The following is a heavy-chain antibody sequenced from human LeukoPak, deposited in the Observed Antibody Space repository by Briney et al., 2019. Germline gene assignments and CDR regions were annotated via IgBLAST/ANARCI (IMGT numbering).Heavy chain of an antibody. V-gene: IGHV1-69*04. CDR3: SCVAGDYYGSGSYYNMRY. J-gene: IGHJ4*02. CDR1: GGTFSSYA. CDR2: IIPILGIA. D-gene: IGHD3-10*01. Sequence: GSSVKVSCKASGGTFSSYAISWVRQAPGQGLEWMGRIIPILGIANYAQKFQGRVTITADKSTSTAYMELSSLRSEDTAVYYCSCVAGDYYGSGSYYNMRYWGQGTLVTVSS.